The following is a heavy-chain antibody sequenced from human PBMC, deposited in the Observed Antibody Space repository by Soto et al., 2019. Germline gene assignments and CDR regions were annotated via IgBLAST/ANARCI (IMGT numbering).Heavy chain of an antibody. J-gene: IGHJ6*02. CDR2: ISYDGSNK. D-gene: IGHD2-2*01. CDR3: ARDLDIVVVPAAAYYYYGMDV. V-gene: IGHV3-30-3*01. CDR1: GFTFSSYA. Sequence: QVQLVESGGGVVQPGRSLRLSCAASGFTFSSYAMHWVHQAPGKGLEWVAVISYDGSNKYYADSVKGRFTISRDNSKNTLYLQMNSLRAEDTAVYYCARDLDIVVVPAAAYYYYGMDVWGQGTTVTVSS.